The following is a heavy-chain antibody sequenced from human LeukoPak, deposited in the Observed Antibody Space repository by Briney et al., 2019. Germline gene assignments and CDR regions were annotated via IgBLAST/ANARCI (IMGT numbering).Heavy chain of an antibody. D-gene: IGHD1-26*01. CDR2: ISGSGGST. J-gene: IGHJ4*02. CDR1: GFTFGSYA. V-gene: IGHV3-23*01. Sequence: GGSLRLSCAASGFTFGSYAMSWVRQAPGKGLEWASAISGSGGSTYYADSVKGRFTISRDNSKNTLYLQMNSLRAEDTAVYYCAKGLLSGSYYGYWGQGTLVTVSS. CDR3: AKGLLSGSYYGY.